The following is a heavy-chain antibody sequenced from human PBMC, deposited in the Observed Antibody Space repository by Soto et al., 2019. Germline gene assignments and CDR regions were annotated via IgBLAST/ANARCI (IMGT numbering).Heavy chain of an antibody. CDR3: ARDRVATIIRSSGPADLVDYFDY. J-gene: IGHJ4*02. CDR1: GFTFSSYE. CDR2: ISSSGSTI. Sequence: GGSLRLSCAASGFTFSSYEMNWVRQAPGKGLEWVSYISSSGSTIYYADSVKGRFTISRDNAKNSLYLQMNSLRAEDTAVYYCARDRVATIIRSSGPADLVDYFDYWGQGTLVTVSS. V-gene: IGHV3-48*03. D-gene: IGHD5-12*01.